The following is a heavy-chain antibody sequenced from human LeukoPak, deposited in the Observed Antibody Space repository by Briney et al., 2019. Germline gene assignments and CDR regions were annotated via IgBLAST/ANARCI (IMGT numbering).Heavy chain of an antibody. V-gene: IGHV1-2*02. Sequence: ASVKLSCKASGYTFTDYYLHWLRQHPGQGLEWVGWINPNSAGTEYAQEFQGRVTMTRDTSNSTAYMELSRLRTDDTAVYYCARAAWSATSKFDSWGQGTRVTVSS. D-gene: IGHD6-13*01. CDR1: GYTFTDYY. CDR3: ARAAWSATSKFDS. J-gene: IGHJ5*01. CDR2: INPNSAGT.